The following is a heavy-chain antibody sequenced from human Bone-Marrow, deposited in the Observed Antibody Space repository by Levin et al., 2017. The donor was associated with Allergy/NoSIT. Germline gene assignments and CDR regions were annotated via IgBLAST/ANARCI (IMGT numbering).Heavy chain of an antibody. CDR1: GGSFSGYY. D-gene: IGHD2-2*01. V-gene: IGHV4-34*01. CDR2: INHSGST. J-gene: IGHJ6*03. Sequence: SQTLSLTCAVYGGSFSGYYWSWIRQPPGKGLEWIGEINHSGSTNYNPSLKSRVTISVDTSKNQFSLKLSSVTAADTAVYYCARGVPAGGVPQYRSGGYYYDYMDGWGKGTTVTVSS. CDR3: ARGVPAGGVPQYRSGGYYYDYMDG.